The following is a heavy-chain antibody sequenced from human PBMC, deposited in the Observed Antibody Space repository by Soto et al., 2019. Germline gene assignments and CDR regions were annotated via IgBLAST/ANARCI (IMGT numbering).Heavy chain of an antibody. D-gene: IGHD6-13*01. CDR2: ISAYNGNT. CDR1: GYTFASYG. J-gene: IGHJ6*02. CDR3: ASDNSSSWYGYYYYGMDV. V-gene: IGHV1-18*01. Sequence: ASVKVSCKASGYTFASYGSSWVRQAPGQGLEWMGWISAYNGNTNYAQKLQGRVTMTTDTSTSTAYMELRSLRSDDTAAYYCASDNSSSWYGYYYYGMDVWGQGTTVTVSS.